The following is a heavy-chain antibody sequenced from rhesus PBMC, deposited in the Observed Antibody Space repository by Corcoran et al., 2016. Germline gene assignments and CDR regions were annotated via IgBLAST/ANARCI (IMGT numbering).Heavy chain of an antibody. CDR3: ARDAISLDV. CDR1: GGSISDSYY. CDR2: VSGNSDST. Sequence: QVQLQESGPGLVKPSETLSLTCAVSGGSISDSYYWNWIRQPPGKGLEWIGYVSGNSDSTSYNPSLRGRITISKDTSQNQFSLMLTSVTAADTAIYYCARDAISLDVWGRGVLVTVSS. V-gene: IGHV4S9*01. J-gene: IGHJ5-2*02.